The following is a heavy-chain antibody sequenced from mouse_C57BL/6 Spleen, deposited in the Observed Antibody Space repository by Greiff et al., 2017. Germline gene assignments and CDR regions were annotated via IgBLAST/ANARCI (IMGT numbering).Heavy chain of an antibody. D-gene: IGHD1-1*01. Sequence: VQLQQSGPELVKPGASVKISCKASGYAFSSSWMNWVKQRPGKGLEWIGRIYPGDGDTNYNGKFKGKATLTADKSSSTAYMQLSSLTSEDSAVYFCAGNSGSSTWFAYWGQGTLVTVSA. V-gene: IGHV1-82*01. CDR3: AGNSGSSTWFAY. CDR1: GYAFSSSW. J-gene: IGHJ3*01. CDR2: IYPGDGDT.